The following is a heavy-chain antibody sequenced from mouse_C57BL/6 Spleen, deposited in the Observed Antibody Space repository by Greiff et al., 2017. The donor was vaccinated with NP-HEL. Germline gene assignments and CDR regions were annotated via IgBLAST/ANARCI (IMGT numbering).Heavy chain of an antibody. D-gene: IGHD1-1*01. J-gene: IGHJ2*01. CDR2: IDPETGGT. CDR3: TRNYYGSPLFGD. Sequence: VQLQQSGAELVRPGASVTLSCKASGYTFTDYEMHWVKQTPVHGLEWIGAIDPETGGTAYNQKFKGKAILTADKSSSTAYMELRSLTSEDSAVYYCTRNYYGSPLFGDWGQGTTLTVAS. V-gene: IGHV1-15*01. CDR1: GYTFTDYE.